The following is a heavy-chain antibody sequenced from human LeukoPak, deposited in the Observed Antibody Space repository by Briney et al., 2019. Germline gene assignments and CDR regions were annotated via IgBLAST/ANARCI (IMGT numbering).Heavy chain of an antibody. CDR3: ARVDLYDPNDPPLFDY. CDR2: ISSNGGST. J-gene: IGHJ4*02. V-gene: IGHV3-64*01. D-gene: IGHD2/OR15-2a*01. CDR1: GFTSSAYS. Sequence: PGGSLRLSCAASGFTSSAYSMNWVRQAPGKGLEYVSAISSNGGSTYYANSVKGRFTISRDNSKNTLYLQMGSLRAEDMAVYYCARVDLYDPNDPPLFDYWGQGTLVTVSS.